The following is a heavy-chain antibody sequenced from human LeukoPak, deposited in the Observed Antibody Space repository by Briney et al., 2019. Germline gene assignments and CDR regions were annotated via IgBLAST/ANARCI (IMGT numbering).Heavy chain of an antibody. CDR3: AKEEYYYDSSGYSPYYFDY. D-gene: IGHD3-22*01. CDR1: GFTFSSYA. J-gene: IGHJ4*02. V-gene: IGHV3-23*01. CDR2: ISGSGGST. Sequence: GGSLRLSCAASGFTFSSYAMSWVGQAPGKGLEWVSAISGSGGSTYYADSVKGRFTISRDNSKNTLYLQMNSLRAEDTAVYYCAKEEYYYDSSGYSPYYFDYWGQGTLVTVSS.